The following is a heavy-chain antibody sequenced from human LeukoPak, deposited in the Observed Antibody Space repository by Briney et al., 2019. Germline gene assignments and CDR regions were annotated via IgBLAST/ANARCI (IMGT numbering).Heavy chain of an antibody. D-gene: IGHD6-19*01. J-gene: IGHJ3*02. V-gene: IGHV4-4*02. CDR3: ARGWKAVAGTISAFDI. CDR1: GGSISSSNW. CDR2: IYHSGST. Sequence: SETLSLTCAVSGGSISSSNWWSWVRQPPGKGLEWIGEIYHSGSTNYNPSLKSRVTISVDKSKNQFSLKLSSVTAADTAVYYCARGWKAVAGTISAFDIWGQGTMVTVSS.